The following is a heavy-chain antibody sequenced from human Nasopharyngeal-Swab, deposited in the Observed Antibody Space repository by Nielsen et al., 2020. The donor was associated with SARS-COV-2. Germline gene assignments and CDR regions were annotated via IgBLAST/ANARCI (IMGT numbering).Heavy chain of an antibody. CDR3: ARDGTLRPKGEYCSSTSCYKREFYYYYYMDV. D-gene: IGHD2-2*02. CDR2: ISSSSSTI. V-gene: IGHV3-48*01. J-gene: IGHJ6*03. CDR1: GFTFSSYS. Sequence: GGSLRLSCAASGFTFSSYSMNWVRQAPGKGLEWVSYISSSSSTIYYADSVKGRFTISRDNAKNSLYLQMNSLRAEDTAVYYCARDGTLRPKGEYCSSTSCYKREFYYYYYMDVWGKGTTVTVSS.